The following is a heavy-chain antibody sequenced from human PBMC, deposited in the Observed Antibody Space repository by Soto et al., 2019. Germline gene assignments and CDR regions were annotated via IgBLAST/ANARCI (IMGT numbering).Heavy chain of an antibody. CDR2: TYLRSKWYN. D-gene: IGHD2-15*01. Sequence: SQTLSLTCVISGDSVSTNSATWNCIIHSPSRVLEWLGRTYLRSKWYNEYAVSVKSRIAIRPDTSKNLFSLQLSSVTPEDTAVYFCARAAVAFDAFDLWGQGTVVTVSS. CDR3: ARAAVAFDAFDL. V-gene: IGHV6-1*01. CDR1: GDSVSTNSAT. J-gene: IGHJ3*01.